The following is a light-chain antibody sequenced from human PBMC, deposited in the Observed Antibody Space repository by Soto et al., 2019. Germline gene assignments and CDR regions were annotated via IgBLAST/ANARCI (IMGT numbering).Light chain of an antibody. V-gene: IGKV3-20*01. J-gene: IGKJ1*01. CDR1: QSVSSSY. CDR2: GAS. CDR3: QQYGSSPWT. Sequence: EIVLTQSPGTLSLSPGERATLSCRASQSVSSSYLAWYQQKPGQAPRLLIYGASSRATGIPDRSSGSGSGSDFTRTISRLEPEDFAVYYCQQYGSSPWTFGQGTKVEIK.